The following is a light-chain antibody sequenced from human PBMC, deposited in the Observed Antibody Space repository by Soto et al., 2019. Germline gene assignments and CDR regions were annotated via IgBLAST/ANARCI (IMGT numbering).Light chain of an antibody. V-gene: IGLV2-14*01. Sequence: QSVLTQPASVSGSPGQSITISCTGTNSDVGGYNYVSWYQQNPGKAPKLIIYEVSNRPSGISNRFSGSKSGNTASLTISGLQAEDEADYYCQSYDTSLGGSYVFGTGTKVTVL. CDR2: EVS. CDR3: QSYDTSLGGSYV. J-gene: IGLJ1*01. CDR1: NSDVGGYNY.